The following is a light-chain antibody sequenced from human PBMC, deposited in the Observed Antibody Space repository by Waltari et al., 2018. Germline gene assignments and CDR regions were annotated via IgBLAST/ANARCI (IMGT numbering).Light chain of an antibody. J-gene: IGLJ3*02. Sequence: QSVLTQPPSVSEAPRPRVTIPCSGRSSNTGKNGLNRYQHPPGEAPKLLIIFDDLLPSGVSDRFSGSKSGTSASLAISGLQPQDEADYYCSTWDDSLNAWVFGGGTKLTVL. V-gene: IGLV1-36*01. CDR3: STWDDSLNAWV. CDR1: SSNTGKNG. CDR2: FDD.